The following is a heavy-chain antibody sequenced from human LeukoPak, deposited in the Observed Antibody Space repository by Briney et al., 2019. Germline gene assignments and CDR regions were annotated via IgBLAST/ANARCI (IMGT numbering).Heavy chain of an antibody. CDR3: ARHGTYGNDFDY. J-gene: IGHJ4*02. V-gene: IGHV4-59*08. Sequence: SETLSLTCTVSGGSISSYYWSWIRQPPGKGLEWIGYIYYSGSTNYNPPLKSRVTISVDTSKNQFSLKLSSVTAADTAVYYCARHGTYGNDFDYWGQGTLVTVSS. D-gene: IGHD3-10*01. CDR1: GGSISSYY. CDR2: IYYSGST.